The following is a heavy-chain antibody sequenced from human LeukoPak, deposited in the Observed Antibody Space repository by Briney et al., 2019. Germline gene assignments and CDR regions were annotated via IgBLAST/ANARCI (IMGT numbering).Heavy chain of an antibody. D-gene: IGHD3-9*01. V-gene: IGHV1-8*01. Sequence: ASVKVSCKASGYTFTSYDINWVRQATGQGLEWMGWMNPNSGNTGYAQKFQGRVTMTRNTSISTAYMELSSLRSEDTAVYYCAREGWADILTGFRDWGQGTLVTVSS. CDR2: MNPNSGNT. CDR1: GYTFTSYD. J-gene: IGHJ4*02. CDR3: AREGWADILTGFRD.